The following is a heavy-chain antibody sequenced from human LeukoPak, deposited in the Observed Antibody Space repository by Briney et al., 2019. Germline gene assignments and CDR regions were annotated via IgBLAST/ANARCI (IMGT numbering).Heavy chain of an antibody. J-gene: IGHJ4*02. D-gene: IGHD5-12*01. CDR3: AGDSGYEVFDY. Sequence: GRSLRLSGAASGFTFSSYWLHWVRQAPGKGLVWVSRINSDGRSTSYVDSVKGRFTISRDNAKNTLYLQMNSLRAEDTAVYYCAGDSGYEVFDYWGQGTLVTVSS. CDR1: GFTFSSYW. V-gene: IGHV3-74*01. CDR2: INSDGRST.